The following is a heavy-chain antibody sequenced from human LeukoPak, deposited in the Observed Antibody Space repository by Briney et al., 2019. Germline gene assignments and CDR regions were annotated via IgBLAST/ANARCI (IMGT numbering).Heavy chain of an antibody. CDR1: GGPIRSYY. CDR2: IYTSGST. V-gene: IGHV4-4*09. CDR3: ARGRYFDWVFYFDL. D-gene: IGHD3-9*01. J-gene: IGHJ4*02. Sequence: SETLFLTCTVSGGPIRSYYWSWIRQPPGKGLEWIGYIYTSGSTNYNPSLESRVTISVDTSKNQFSLKLSSVTAADTAVYYCARGRYFDWVFYFDLWGQGTLVTVSS.